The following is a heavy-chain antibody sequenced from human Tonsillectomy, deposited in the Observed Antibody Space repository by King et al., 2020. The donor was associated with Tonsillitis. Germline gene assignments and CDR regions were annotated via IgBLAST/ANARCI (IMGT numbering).Heavy chain of an antibody. CDR2: IYYSGST. D-gene: IGHD3-22*01. V-gene: IGHV4-61*01. CDR3: ARDAEYYYDSSRHYAVPRDYWYFDL. CDR1: GGSVSSGSYY. J-gene: IGHJ2*01. Sequence: QLQESGPGLVKPSETLSLTCTVSGGSVSSGSYYWSWIRQPPGKGLEWIGYIYYSGSTNYNPSLKSRVTISVDTSKNQFSLKLSSVTAADTAVYYCARDAEYYYDSSRHYAVPRDYWYFDLWGRGTLVTVSS.